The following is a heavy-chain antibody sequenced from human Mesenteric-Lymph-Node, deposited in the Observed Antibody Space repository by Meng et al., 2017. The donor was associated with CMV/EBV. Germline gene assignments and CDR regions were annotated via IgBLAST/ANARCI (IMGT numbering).Heavy chain of an antibody. Sequence: GESLKISCAASGFTLSRYWMHWVRQVPGKGLVWVSRIDVDGSSSTYADSVKGRFTISRDNAENTLYLQMNSLRAEDTAVYFCARVQLPPAMDFYYDYGMDVWGQGTTVTVS. D-gene: IGHD2-2*01. J-gene: IGHJ6*02. CDR1: GFTLSRYW. V-gene: IGHV3-74*01. CDR2: IDVDGSSS. CDR3: ARVQLPPAMDFYYDYGMDV.